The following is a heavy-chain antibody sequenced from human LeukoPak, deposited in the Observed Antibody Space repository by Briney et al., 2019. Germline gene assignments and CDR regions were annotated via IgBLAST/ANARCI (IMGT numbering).Heavy chain of an antibody. V-gene: IGHV4-39*07. Sequence: SKTLSLTGIVPGGSTTISSYSWGWFRQPPGKGLGWIGGIYYSGSTYYNPSLKSRVTISVDTPKNQFSLKLSSVTAADTAVYYCARVGRLPAAYYMDVWGKGTTVTVSS. D-gene: IGHD2-2*01. CDR3: ARVGRLPAAYYMDV. CDR1: GGSTTISSYS. CDR2: IYYSGST. J-gene: IGHJ6*03.